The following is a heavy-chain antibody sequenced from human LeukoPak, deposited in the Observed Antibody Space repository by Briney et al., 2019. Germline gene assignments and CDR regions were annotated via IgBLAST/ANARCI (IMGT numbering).Heavy chain of an antibody. CDR3: ARDAVVPAAINYYYYYMDV. CDR1: SYW. V-gene: IGHV4-39*07. J-gene: IGHJ6*03. Sequence: SYWMSWVRQAPGKGLEWIGSLYHSGSTYYNPSLKSRVTISVDTSKKQFSLKMRCVAAEDKAVYYWARDAVVPAAINYYYYYMDVWGKGTTVTVSS. D-gene: IGHD2-2*01. CDR2: LYHSGST.